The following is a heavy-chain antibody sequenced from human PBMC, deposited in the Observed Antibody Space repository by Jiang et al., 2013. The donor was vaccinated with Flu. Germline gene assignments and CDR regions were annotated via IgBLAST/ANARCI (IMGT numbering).Heavy chain of an antibody. CDR2: IYTSGST. CDR3: ASGYSSGWEKYDAFDI. V-gene: IGHV4-61*02. D-gene: IGHD6-19*01. CDR1: GGSISSGSYY. Sequence: TLSLTCTVSGGSISSGSYYWSWIRQPAGKGLEWIGRIYTSGSTNYNPSLKSRVTISVDTSKNQFSLKLSSVTAADTAVYYCASGYSSGWEKYDAFDIWGQGTMVTVSS. J-gene: IGHJ3*02.